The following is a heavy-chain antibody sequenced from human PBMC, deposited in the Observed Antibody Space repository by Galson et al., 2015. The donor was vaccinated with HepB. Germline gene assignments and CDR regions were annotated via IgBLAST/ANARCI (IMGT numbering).Heavy chain of an antibody. CDR1: GGTFSSYT. J-gene: IGHJ3*02. D-gene: IGHD5-24*01. CDR2: IIPILGIA. V-gene: IGHV1-69*04. Sequence: SGAEVKKPGESLRISCKASGGTFSSYTISWVRQAPGQGLEWMGRIIPILGIANYAQEFQGRVTITADKSTSTAYMELSSLRSEDTAVYYCARGLVEMATIAELDAFDIWGQGTMVTVSS. CDR3: ARGLVEMATIAELDAFDI.